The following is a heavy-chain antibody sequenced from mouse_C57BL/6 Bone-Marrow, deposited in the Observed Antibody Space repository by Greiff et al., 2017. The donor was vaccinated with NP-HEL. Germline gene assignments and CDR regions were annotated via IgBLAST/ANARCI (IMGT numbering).Heavy chain of an antibody. J-gene: IGHJ4*01. CDR3: ARDLDYDAMDY. CDR1: GFTFSSYA. Sequence: EVKLEESGGGLVKPGGSLKLSCAASGFTFSSYAMSWVRQTPDKRLEWVATISDCGSYTYYPDNVKGRFTISRDNAKNNLYLQMSHLKSEDTAMYYCARDLDYDAMDYWGQGTSVTVSS. V-gene: IGHV5-4*01. CDR2: ISDCGSYT.